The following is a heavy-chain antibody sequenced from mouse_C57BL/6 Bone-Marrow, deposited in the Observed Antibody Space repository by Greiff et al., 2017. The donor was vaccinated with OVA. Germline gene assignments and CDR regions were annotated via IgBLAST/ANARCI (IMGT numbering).Heavy chain of an antibody. CDR3: ARSGYLDY. Sequence: VQLQQSVAELVRPGASVKLSCTASGFNFKNYYMHWVQQRPEQGLEWIGRIDPANGNTKYAPKFQGKATITADTSSNTAYLQLSSLTSEDTAIYYCARSGYLDYWGQGTTLTVSS. V-gene: IGHV14-3*01. J-gene: IGHJ2*01. D-gene: IGHD1-3*01. CDR1: GFNFKNYY. CDR2: IDPANGNT.